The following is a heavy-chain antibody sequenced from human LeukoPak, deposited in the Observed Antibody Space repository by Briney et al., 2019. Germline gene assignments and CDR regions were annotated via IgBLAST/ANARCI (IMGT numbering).Heavy chain of an antibody. D-gene: IGHD6-13*01. V-gene: IGHV4-59*12. J-gene: IGHJ4*02. Sequence: SETLSLTCTVSGGSISSYYWSWIRQPPGKGLEWIAYISDIGSINYNPSLKSRVTISVDTSKNQFSLKLSSVTAADTAVYYCARAEEGAAAGTGYDYWGQGTLVTVSS. CDR2: ISDIGSI. CDR1: GGSISSYY. CDR3: ARAEEGAAAGTGYDY.